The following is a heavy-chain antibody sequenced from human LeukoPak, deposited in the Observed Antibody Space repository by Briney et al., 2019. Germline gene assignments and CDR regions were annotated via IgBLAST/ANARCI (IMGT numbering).Heavy chain of an antibody. CDR1: GYIFTSCS. J-gene: IGHJ4*02. D-gene: IGHD3-3*01. V-gene: IGHV5-51*01. Sequence: GESLKISCKGSGYIFTSCSIGWVRQMPGKGLEWMGIIYPGDSDTRYSPSFQGQVTMSVDKSSSTAYLQWATLKASDTAIYFCARLSTRLLDHWGQGTRVTVSS. CDR2: IYPGDSDT. CDR3: ARLSTRLLDH.